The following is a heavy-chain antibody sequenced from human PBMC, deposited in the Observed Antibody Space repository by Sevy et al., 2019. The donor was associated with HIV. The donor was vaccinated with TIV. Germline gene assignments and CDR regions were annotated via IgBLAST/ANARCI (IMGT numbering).Heavy chain of an antibody. V-gene: IGHV3-11*06. CDR2: ISGLTNYI. CDR1: GFAFSDYY. CDR3: ARRSSGWDYFDY. J-gene: IGHJ4*02. D-gene: IGHD6-19*01. Sequence: GGSLRLSCVASGFAFSDYYMNWIRQAPGKGLEWVSCISGLTNYINYADSVKGRFTISRDNAKNSVYLQMNSLRAEDTAVYYYARRSSGWDYFDYWGQGTPVTVSS.